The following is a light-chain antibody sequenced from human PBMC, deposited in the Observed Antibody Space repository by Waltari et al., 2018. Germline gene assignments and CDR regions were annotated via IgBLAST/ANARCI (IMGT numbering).Light chain of an antibody. V-gene: IGLV1-44*01. J-gene: IGLJ2*01. CDR1: RTNLGSNT. CDR3: ATWDNGLNGVV. CDR2: KNN. Sequence: QSVLTQPTSASGTPGQRITVSCSGSRTNLGSNTVNWYQQLPGTAPKLLIYKNNRRPSGVPDRFSGSKSGTSASLAISGLQSEDEADYFCATWDNGLNGVVFGGGSKVTVL.